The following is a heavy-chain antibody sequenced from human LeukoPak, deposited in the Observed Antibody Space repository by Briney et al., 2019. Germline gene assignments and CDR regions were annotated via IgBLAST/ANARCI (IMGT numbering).Heavy chain of an antibody. Sequence: PGGSLRLSCAASGFIFSDFYMTWIRQAPGKGLEWVSYISSSSGRTIYYADSVKGRFTISRDNAKNSLYLQMNSLRAEDTAVYYCARDSTTYGMDVWGQGTTVTVSS. V-gene: IGHV3-11*04. D-gene: IGHD1-14*01. CDR1: GFIFSDFY. J-gene: IGHJ6*02. CDR2: ISSSSGRTI. CDR3: ARDSTTYGMDV.